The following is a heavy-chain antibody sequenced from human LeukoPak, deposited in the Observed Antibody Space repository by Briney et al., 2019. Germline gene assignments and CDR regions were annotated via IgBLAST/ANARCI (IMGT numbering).Heavy chain of an antibody. D-gene: IGHD2-8*01. CDR2: IKQDGSEK. J-gene: IGHJ6*03. CDR1: GFTLSSYW. Sequence: GSLRLSCAASGFTLSSYWMSWVRQAPGKGLEWVANIKQDGSEKYYVDSVKGRFTISRDNAKNSLYLQMNSLRVEDTAVYYCARDIIVLMVYAIGPSYMDVWGKGTTVTVSS. CDR3: ARDIIVLMVYAIGPSYMDV. V-gene: IGHV3-7*01.